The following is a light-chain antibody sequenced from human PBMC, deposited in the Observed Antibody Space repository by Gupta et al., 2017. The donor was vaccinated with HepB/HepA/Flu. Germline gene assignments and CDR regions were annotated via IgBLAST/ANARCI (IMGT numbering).Light chain of an antibody. Sequence: DIVLTKSPDSLAVSLGERATINCKSSQSVLYSSNNKNYLAWYQQKPGQPPKLLIYWASTRESGVPDRFSGSGSGTDFTLTISSLQAEDFAVYYCQQYYIPPHTFGRGTKLEIK. CDR1: QSVLYSSNNKNY. J-gene: IGKJ2*01. V-gene: IGKV4-1*01. CDR3: QQYYIPPHT. CDR2: WAS.